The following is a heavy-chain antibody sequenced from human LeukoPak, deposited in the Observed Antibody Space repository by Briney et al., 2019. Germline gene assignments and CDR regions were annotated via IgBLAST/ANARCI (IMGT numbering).Heavy chain of an antibody. CDR3: AKDGGDSSGWYLDY. CDR1: GVSFSSYA. Sequence: GGSLRLSCAASGVSFSSYAMSWVRQAPGKGLEWVSVISSGGSSTYYADSVKGRFTISRDNSKNTLYLQMSSLRAEDTALYYCAKDGGDSSGWYLDYWGQGTLVTVSS. J-gene: IGHJ4*02. D-gene: IGHD6-19*01. V-gene: IGHV3-23*01. CDR2: ISSGGSST.